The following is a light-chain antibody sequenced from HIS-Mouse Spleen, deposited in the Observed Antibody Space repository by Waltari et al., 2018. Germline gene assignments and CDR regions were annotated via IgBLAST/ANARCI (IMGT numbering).Light chain of an antibody. CDR1: HIGSKS. CDR2: DDS. CDR3: QVWDSSSDHPYV. Sequence: SYVLTQPPSVSVAPGKPARITCGGNHIGSKSVHWYQQKPGQAPVLVVYDDSDRPSGIPERFSGSNSGNTATLTISRVEAGDEADYYCQVWDSSSDHPYVFGTGTKVTVL. V-gene: IGLV3-21*03. J-gene: IGLJ1*01.